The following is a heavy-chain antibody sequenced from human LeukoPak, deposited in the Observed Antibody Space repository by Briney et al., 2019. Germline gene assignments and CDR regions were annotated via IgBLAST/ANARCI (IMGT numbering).Heavy chain of an antibody. Sequence: QPGGSLRLSCSASGFTFSSYAMHWVREAPGKGLVYVSAISTNGGSTNYADSVKGRFTISRDNSKNTLYLQMSRLRPEDTAVYYCVKGYLEYYGSGNYSDYWGQGTLVTVSS. V-gene: IGHV3-64D*06. D-gene: IGHD3-10*01. CDR2: ISTNGGST. CDR3: VKGYLEYYGSGNYSDY. J-gene: IGHJ4*02. CDR1: GFTFSSYA.